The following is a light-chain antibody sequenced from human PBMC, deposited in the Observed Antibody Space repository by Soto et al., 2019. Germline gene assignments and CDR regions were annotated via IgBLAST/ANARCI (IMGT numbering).Light chain of an antibody. CDR1: ISNIGAGYP. CDR3: QSYDSSLSGYV. Sequence: QSVLTQPPSVSGAPGQRITISCTGSISNIGAGYPVHWYQQLPGTAPKLLIFGNTIRPSGVPDRFSGSRSGLAITGLQAEDEADYYCQSYDSSLSGYVFGTGTKLTVL. J-gene: IGLJ1*01. V-gene: IGLV1-40*01. CDR2: GNT.